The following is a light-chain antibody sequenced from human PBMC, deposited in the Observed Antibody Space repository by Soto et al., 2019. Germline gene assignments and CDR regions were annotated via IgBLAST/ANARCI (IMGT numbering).Light chain of an antibody. V-gene: IGLV2-14*02. CDR2: DVT. J-gene: IGLJ2*01. Sequence: QSVLTQPASVSGSPGQSITISCTGTSSDVGSYNLVSWYRQHPGKAPKLMIYDVTNRPSGVSNRFSGSKSGNTASLTNSGLQAEDEADYYCSSYTSSSTLGVFGGGTKVTVL. CDR3: SSYTSSSTLGV. CDR1: SSDVGSYNL.